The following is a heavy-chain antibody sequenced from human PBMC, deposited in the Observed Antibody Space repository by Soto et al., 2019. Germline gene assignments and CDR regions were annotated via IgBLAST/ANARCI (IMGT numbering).Heavy chain of an antibody. Sequence: QVQLVASGGGVVQPGRSLRLSCAASGFSFSYYAMHWVRHAPGKGLEWVAVIAYDASNKYYADSVKGPFTISRDNSKNTLYLKMNRRRDEETAMYYCASRYGSDRSCYFTDYFQHCGHGTLVNVSS. D-gene: IGHD2-15*01. CDR1: GFSFSYYA. CDR3: ASRYGSDRSCYFTDYFQH. J-gene: IGHJ1*01. V-gene: IGHV3-30*03. CDR2: IAYDASNK.